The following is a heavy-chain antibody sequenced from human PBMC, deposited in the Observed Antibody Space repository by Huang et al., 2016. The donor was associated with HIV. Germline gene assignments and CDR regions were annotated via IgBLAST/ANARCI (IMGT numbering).Heavy chain of an antibody. CDR3: ARLPEATSRLDF. J-gene: IGHJ4*02. Sequence: QLQLQESGPGLVRPSETLSLTCTVSGGSISSDASYWGWVRQPPGKGLEWLGTICPTGNTHSRPSLKSRLTMSIDTSKRQFSLKLNSVTAADTAVYFCARLPEATSRLDFWGQGTLVTVSS. V-gene: IGHV4-39*01. CDR1: GGSISSDASY. CDR2: ICPTGNT. D-gene: IGHD1-26*01.